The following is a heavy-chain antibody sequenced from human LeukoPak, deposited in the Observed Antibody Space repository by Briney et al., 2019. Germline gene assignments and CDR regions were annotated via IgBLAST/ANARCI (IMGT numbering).Heavy chain of an antibody. Sequence: GGPLRLSCAASGFTVSSNYMSWVRQPPGKGLEWVSVIYSGGSTYYADSVKGRFTISRDNSKNTLYLQMNSLRAEDTAVYYCARETDGSGRPYYYYGMDVWGKGTTVTVSS. CDR3: ARETDGSGRPYYYYGMDV. CDR1: GFTVSSNY. V-gene: IGHV3-53*01. D-gene: IGHD3-10*01. J-gene: IGHJ6*04. CDR2: IYSGGST.